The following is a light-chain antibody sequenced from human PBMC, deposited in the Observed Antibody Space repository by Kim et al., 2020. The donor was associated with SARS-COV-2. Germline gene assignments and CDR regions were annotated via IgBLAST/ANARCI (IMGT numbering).Light chain of an antibody. CDR1: QSANSN. Sequence: ETVMTQSPATLSVSPGERATLSCRASQSANSNLAWYQQKPGQAPRLLIYGASSRATGIPARFSGSGSGTEFTLTISSLQSEDFAVYYCQQYNNWPLTFGGGTKVEIK. J-gene: IGKJ4*01. CDR2: GAS. CDR3: QQYNNWPLT. V-gene: IGKV3-15*01.